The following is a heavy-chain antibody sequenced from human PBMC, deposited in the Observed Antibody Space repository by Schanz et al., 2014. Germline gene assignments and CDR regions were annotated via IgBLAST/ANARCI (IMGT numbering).Heavy chain of an antibody. V-gene: IGHV3-48*01. D-gene: IGHD6-19*01. CDR1: GFTFITYT. Sequence: VHLVESGGGVVQPGGSLRLSCATSGFTFITYTMNWVRQTPGKGLEWVSFISSSGTSIYYADSVKGRFTISRDNAKNSLYLQMNSLRAEDTAVYYCAKAGSGWSTAGYYYWGQGTLVAVSS. J-gene: IGHJ4*02. CDR3: AKAGSGWSTAGYYY. CDR2: ISSSGTSI.